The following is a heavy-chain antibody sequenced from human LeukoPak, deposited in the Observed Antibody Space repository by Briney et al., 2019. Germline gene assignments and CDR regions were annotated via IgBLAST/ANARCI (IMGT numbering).Heavy chain of an antibody. CDR2: ISDSGGYI. CDR3: AKGGSYRSQPYFDY. J-gene: IGHJ4*02. V-gene: IGHV3-23*01. Sequence: PGGSLRLSCAASGLTFRTYAMSWVRQAPGKGLEWVSSISDSGGYIFYADSVKGRFTISRDNSKNTVYLQMNSLRAEDTAVYYCAKGGSYRSQPYFDYWGQGTPVTVSS. D-gene: IGHD3-16*02. CDR1: GLTFRTYA.